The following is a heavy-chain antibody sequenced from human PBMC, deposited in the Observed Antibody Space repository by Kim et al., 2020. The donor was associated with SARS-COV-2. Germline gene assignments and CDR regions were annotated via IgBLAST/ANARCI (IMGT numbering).Heavy chain of an antibody. D-gene: IGHD6-13*01. J-gene: IGHJ5*02. V-gene: IGHV7-4-1*02. Sequence: YAQGFTGRFVFSLDTSVSTTYLQISSLKAEDTAVYYCARSIGASGDWFDPWGQGTLVTVSS. CDR3: ARSIGASGDWFDP.